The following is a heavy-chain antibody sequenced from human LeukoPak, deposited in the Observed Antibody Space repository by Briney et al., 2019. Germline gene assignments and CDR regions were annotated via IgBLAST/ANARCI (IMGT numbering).Heavy chain of an antibody. CDR3: ARDSDSSWYWNY. D-gene: IGHD6-13*01. CDR2: INHSGST. V-gene: IGHV4-34*01. CDR1: GGSFSGYY. J-gene: IGHJ4*02. Sequence: PSETLSLTCAVYGGSFSGYYWSWIRQPPGKGLEWIGEINHSGSTNYNPSLKSRVTISVGTSKNQFSLKLSSVTAADTAVYYCARDSDSSWYWNYWGQGTLVTVSS.